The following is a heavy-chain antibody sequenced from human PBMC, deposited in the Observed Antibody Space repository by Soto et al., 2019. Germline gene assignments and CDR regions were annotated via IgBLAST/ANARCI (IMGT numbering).Heavy chain of an antibody. CDR3: ATHHSSGSNSHAESH. D-gene: IGHD3-22*01. CDR1: GFTFSTYA. J-gene: IGHJ4*02. Sequence: EVQLLESVGGSVQPGGSLRLSCAASGFTFSTYAMSWVRQAPGAGLEWVFGISDYGGGAYYADSVQGRFTISRDNSKNTLSRQTTSLTAQAPALYLCATHHSSGSNSHAESHWGPGTLVSAPS. V-gene: IGHV3-23*01. CDR2: ISDYGGGA.